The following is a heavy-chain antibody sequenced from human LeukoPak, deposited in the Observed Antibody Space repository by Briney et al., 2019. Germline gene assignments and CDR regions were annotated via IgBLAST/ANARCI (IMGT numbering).Heavy chain of an antibody. Sequence: EASVKVSCKASGYTFTSYGISWVRQAPGQGLEWMGWISAYNGNTNYAQKLQGRVTLTTDTSTSTAYMELRSLRSDDTAVYYCARDPGLHCSSTSCLNWFDPWGQGTLVTVSS. V-gene: IGHV1-18*01. J-gene: IGHJ5*02. CDR2: ISAYNGNT. CDR3: ARDPGLHCSSTSCLNWFDP. D-gene: IGHD2-2*01. CDR1: GYTFTSYG.